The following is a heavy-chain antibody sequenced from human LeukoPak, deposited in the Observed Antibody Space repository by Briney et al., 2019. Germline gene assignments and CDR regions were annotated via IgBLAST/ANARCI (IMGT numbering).Heavy chain of an antibody. CDR1: GFTFSSYA. V-gene: IGHV4-34*01. D-gene: IGHD3-22*01. Sequence: GSLRLSCAASGFTFSSYAMSWVRQAPGEGLEWIGEINHSGSTNYNPSLKSRVTISVDTAKNQFSLKLSSVTAADTAVYYCARGLAGYYDSSGYYVFDYWGQGTLVTVSS. CDR2: INHSGST. J-gene: IGHJ4*02. CDR3: ARGLAGYYDSSGYYVFDY.